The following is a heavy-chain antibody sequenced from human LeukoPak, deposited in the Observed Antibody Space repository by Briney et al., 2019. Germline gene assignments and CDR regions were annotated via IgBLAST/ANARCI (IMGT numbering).Heavy chain of an antibody. V-gene: IGHV3-48*03. CDR2: ISRSGDNV. J-gene: IGHJ4*02. CDR3: ARGTTINDFDY. CDR1: GFSFSSFE. Sequence: GGSLRLSCAGSGFSFSSFEMNWVRQAPGKGLEWVSYISRSGDNVYYADSVKGRFTISRDNAKNSLYLQMNSLREEDTALYYCARGTTINDFDYWGQGTLVTVSS. D-gene: IGHD5-12*01.